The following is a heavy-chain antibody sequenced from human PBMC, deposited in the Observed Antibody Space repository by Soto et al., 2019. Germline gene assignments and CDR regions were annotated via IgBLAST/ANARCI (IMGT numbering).Heavy chain of an antibody. CDR2: ISAYNGNT. D-gene: IGHD3-9*01. CDR3: ARNEEPTYYDILTDPPGFDY. V-gene: IGHV1-18*01. J-gene: IGHJ4*02. CDR1: GYTFTSYG. Sequence: QVQLVQSGAEVKKPGASVKVSCKASGYTFTSYGISWVRQAPGQGLEWMGWISAYNGNTNYAQKLQGRVTMTTDTSTSTAYMELRSLRSDDTAVYYCARNEEPTYYDILTDPPGFDYWGQGTPVTVSS.